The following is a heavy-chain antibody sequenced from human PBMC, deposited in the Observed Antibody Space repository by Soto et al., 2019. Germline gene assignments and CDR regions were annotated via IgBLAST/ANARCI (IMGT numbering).Heavy chain of an antibody. CDR1: GGAISSYY. D-gene: IGHD1-1*01. Sequence: SETLSLTCTVSGGAISSYYWTWIRQPPGKGLEWIGNIYYTETTNYNPSLKSRVTISIDTSKSQFSLKLNSVTAADTAVYYCATGYFADFEYWGQGALVTVSS. CDR3: ATGYFADFEY. J-gene: IGHJ4*02. CDR2: IYYTETT. V-gene: IGHV4-59*01.